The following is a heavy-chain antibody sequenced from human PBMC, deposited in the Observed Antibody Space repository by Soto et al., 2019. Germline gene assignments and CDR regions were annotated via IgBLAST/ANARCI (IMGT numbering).Heavy chain of an antibody. Sequence: GGSLRLSCVASGFTFDDYTMHWVRQAPGKGLEWVSLISWDGGSTYYADSVKGRFTISRDNSKNSLYLQMNSLRTEDTALYYCAKDKFEGYSSAWSRNDAFDIWGQGTMVTVSS. J-gene: IGHJ3*02. CDR3: AKDKFEGYSSAWSRNDAFDI. CDR1: GFTFDDYT. V-gene: IGHV3-43*01. D-gene: IGHD6-19*01. CDR2: ISWDGGST.